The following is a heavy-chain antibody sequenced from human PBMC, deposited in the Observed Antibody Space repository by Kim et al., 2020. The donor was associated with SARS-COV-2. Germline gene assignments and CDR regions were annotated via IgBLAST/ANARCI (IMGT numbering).Heavy chain of an antibody. V-gene: IGHV4-34*01. D-gene: IGHD3-16*02. CDR3: ARGGFTFGGVIVSSSPGYYFDY. CDR2: INHSGST. Sequence: SETLSLTCAVYGGSFSGYYWSWIRQPPGKGLEWIGEINHSGSTNYNPSLKSRVTISVDTSKNQFSLKLSSVTAADTAVYYCARGGFTFGGVIVSSSPGYYFDYWGQGALVTVSS. CDR1: GGSFSGYY. J-gene: IGHJ4*02.